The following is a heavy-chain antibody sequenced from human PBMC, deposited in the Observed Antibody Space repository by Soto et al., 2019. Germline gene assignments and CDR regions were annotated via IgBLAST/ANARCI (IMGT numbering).Heavy chain of an antibody. V-gene: IGHV1-69*13. D-gene: IGHD1-26*01. CDR2: IIPIFGTA. Sequence: SVKVSCKASGGTFSSYAISWVRQAPGQGLEWMGGIIPIFGTANYAQKFQGRVTITADESTSTAYMELSSLRSEDTAVYYCARDRVYSGSYLYFDYWGQGTLVTGSS. CDR3: ARDRVYSGSYLYFDY. J-gene: IGHJ4*02. CDR1: GGTFSSYA.